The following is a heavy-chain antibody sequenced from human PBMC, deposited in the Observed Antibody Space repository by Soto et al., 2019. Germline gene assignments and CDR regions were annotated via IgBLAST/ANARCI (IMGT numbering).Heavy chain of an antibody. CDR2: ISGSGGST. Sequence: PGGSLRLSCAASGFTFSSYAMSWVRQAPGKGLEKVSAISGSGGSTYYADTVKGRFTISRDNSKNTLYLQMNSLRAEDTAVYYCAKDLYSSSSGHYFDYWGQGTLVTVSS. J-gene: IGHJ4*02. V-gene: IGHV3-23*01. D-gene: IGHD6-6*01. CDR3: AKDLYSSSSGHYFDY. CDR1: GFTFSSYA.